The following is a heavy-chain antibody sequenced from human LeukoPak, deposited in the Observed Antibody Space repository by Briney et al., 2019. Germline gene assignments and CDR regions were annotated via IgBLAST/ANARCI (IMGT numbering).Heavy chain of an antibody. V-gene: IGHV7-4-1*02. Sequence: ASVKVSCKASGYTVTSYAMNWVRQAPGQGLEWMGWINTNTGNPTYAQGFTGRFVFSLDTSVSTAYLQISSLKAEDTAVYYCARGDHRAAYYYDISGPRGDAFDIWGQGTMVTVSS. D-gene: IGHD3-22*01. J-gene: IGHJ3*02. CDR1: GYTVTSYA. CDR2: INTNTGNP. CDR3: ARGDHRAAYYYDISGPRGDAFDI.